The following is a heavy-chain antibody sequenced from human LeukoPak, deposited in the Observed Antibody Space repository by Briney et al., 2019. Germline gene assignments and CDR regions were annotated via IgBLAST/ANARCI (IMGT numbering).Heavy chain of an antibody. Sequence: PSETLSLTCAVYGGSFSGYYWSWIRQPPGKGLEWIGEINHSGSTNYNPSLKSRVTISVDTSKNQFSLKLSSVTAADTAVYYCAREEVQLERLGAFDIWGQGTMVTVSS. J-gene: IGHJ3*02. CDR1: GGSFSGYY. D-gene: IGHD1-1*01. CDR2: INHSGST. CDR3: AREEVQLERLGAFDI. V-gene: IGHV4-34*01.